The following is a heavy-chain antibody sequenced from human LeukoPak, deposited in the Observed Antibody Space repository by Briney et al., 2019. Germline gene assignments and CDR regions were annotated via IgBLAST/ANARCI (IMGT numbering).Heavy chain of an antibody. D-gene: IGHD2-2*01. CDR2: INPNSGGT. Sequence: ASVKVSCKASGYTFIRYYIHWVRQAPGQGLEWMGWINPNSGGTNYAQKFQGRVTMTRDTSISTAYMELSRPRSDDTAVYYCARTYCSSTSCANWFDPWGQGTLVTVSS. J-gene: IGHJ5*02. CDR1: GYTFIRYY. CDR3: ARTYCSSTSCANWFDP. V-gene: IGHV1-2*02.